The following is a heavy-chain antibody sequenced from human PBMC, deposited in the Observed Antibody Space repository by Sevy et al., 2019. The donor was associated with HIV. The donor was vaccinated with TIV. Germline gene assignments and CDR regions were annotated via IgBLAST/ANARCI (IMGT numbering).Heavy chain of an antibody. CDR2: IIPIFGTA. D-gene: IGHD2-15*01. J-gene: IGHJ6*03. Sequence: ASVKVSCKASGGTFSSYAISWVRQAPGQGLEWMGGIIPIFGTANYAQKFQGRVTITADKSTSTAYMELSSLGSEDTAVYYCASSVDCSGGSCYSDYYYYMDVWGKGTTVTVSS. CDR3: ASSVDCSGGSCYSDYYYYMDV. V-gene: IGHV1-69*06. CDR1: GGTFSSYA.